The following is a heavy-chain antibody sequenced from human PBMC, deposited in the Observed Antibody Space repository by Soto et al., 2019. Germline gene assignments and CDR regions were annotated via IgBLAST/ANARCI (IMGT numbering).Heavy chain of an antibody. V-gene: IGHV3-23*01. CDR2: ISGSGGST. Sequence: VQLLESGGGLVQPGGSLRLSCAASGFTFSSYAMSWVRQAPGKGLEWVSAISGSGGSTYYADSVKGRFTISRDNSSKMLNLKVNSQSAEDTAVDCCAKDPSTQGDMITVGGVIAYPIYYFDYWGQGTLVTVSS. D-gene: IGHD3-16*02. CDR3: AKDPSTQGDMITVGGVIAYPIYYFDY. CDR1: GFTFSSYA. J-gene: IGHJ4*02.